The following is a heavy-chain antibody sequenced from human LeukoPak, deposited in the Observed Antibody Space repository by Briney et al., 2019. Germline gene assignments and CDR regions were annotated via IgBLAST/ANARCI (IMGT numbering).Heavy chain of an antibody. J-gene: IGHJ5*02. D-gene: IGHD3-16*02. CDR2: IWYDGSNK. CDR3: ASELSANNWFDP. CDR1: GFTFSSYG. V-gene: IGHV3-33*01. Sequence: GGSLRLSCAASGFTFSSYGMHWVRQAPGKGLEWVAVIWYDGSNKYYADSVKGRFTISRDNSKNTLYLQMNSLRAEDTAVYYCASELSANNWFDPWGQGTLVTVSS.